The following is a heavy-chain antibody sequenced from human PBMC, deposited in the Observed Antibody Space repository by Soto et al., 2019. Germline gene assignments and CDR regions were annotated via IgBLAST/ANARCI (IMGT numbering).Heavy chain of an antibody. Sequence: QITLKESGPTLVKPTQTLTLTCTFPGLSLRTTGVGVGWVRQPPGKALEWLALLYWDDDKRYSPSLKSRLTITKDTSEKQVVLTMTNMDTVDTATYYCVQSRCGGDCLQIYSSHSYYCLDVWGQGTTVTGSS. J-gene: IGHJ6*02. D-gene: IGHD2-21*02. CDR1: GLSLRTTGVG. CDR2: LYWDDDK. V-gene: IGHV2-5*02. CDR3: VQSRCGGDCLQIYSSHSYYCLDV.